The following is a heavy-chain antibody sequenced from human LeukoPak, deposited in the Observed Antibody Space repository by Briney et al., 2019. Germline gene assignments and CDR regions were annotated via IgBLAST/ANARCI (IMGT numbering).Heavy chain of an antibody. Sequence: PGGSLRLSCAASGFTFSSYSMNWVRQAPGKGLEWVSSISSSSSYIYYADSVKGRFTISRDNAKNSLYLQMNSLRAEDTAVYYCARDHITLGIAAAGTWGQGTLVTVSS. CDR1: GFTFSSYS. CDR2: ISSSSSYI. CDR3: ARDHITLGIAAAGT. J-gene: IGHJ5*02. V-gene: IGHV3-21*01. D-gene: IGHD6-13*01.